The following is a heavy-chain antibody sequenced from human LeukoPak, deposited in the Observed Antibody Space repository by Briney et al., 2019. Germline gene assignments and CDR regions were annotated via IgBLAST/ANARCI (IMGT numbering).Heavy chain of an antibody. V-gene: IGHV1-69*06. Sequence: VKVSXXASGYTFTXYYMHWVRQAPGQGLEWMGGIIPIFGTANYAQKFQGRVTITADKSTSTAYMELSSLRSEDTAVYYCARYDSSGYTNWFDPWGQGTLVTVSS. CDR2: IIPIFGTA. CDR1: GYTFTXYY. D-gene: IGHD3-22*01. J-gene: IGHJ5*02. CDR3: ARYDSSGYTNWFDP.